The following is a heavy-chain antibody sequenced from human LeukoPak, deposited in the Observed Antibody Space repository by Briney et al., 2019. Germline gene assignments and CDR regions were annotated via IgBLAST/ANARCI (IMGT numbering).Heavy chain of an antibody. J-gene: IGHJ4*02. V-gene: IGHV1-2*02. CDR3: ARAPNYSGSGSFFSDY. CDR1: GYTFTGYY. D-gene: IGHD3-10*01. CDR2: INPNSGGT. Sequence: ASVKVSCKASGYTFTGYYMHWVRQAPGQGLEWMGWINPNSGGTNYAQKFQGRVTVTTDTSTTTAYMELRSLRSDDTAVYYCARAPNYSGSGSFFSDYWGQGTLVTVSS.